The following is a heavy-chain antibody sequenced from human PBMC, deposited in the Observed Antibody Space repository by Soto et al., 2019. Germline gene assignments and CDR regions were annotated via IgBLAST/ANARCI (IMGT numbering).Heavy chain of an antibody. CDR2: ISAYNGNT. J-gene: IGHJ4*02. D-gene: IGHD3-22*01. CDR3: ARDHYYDSSGYLSPPLY. Sequence: ASVKVSCKASGYAFTSYGISWVRQAPGQGLEWMGWISAYNGNTNYAQKLQGRVTMTTDTSTSTAYMELRSLRSDDTAVYYCARDHYYDSSGYLSPPLYWGQGTLVTVSS. V-gene: IGHV1-18*01. CDR1: GYAFTSYG.